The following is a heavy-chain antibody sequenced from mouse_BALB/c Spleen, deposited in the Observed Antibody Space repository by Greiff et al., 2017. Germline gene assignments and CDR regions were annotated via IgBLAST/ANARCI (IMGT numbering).Heavy chain of an antibody. CDR3: ARSGGNPYWYFDV. D-gene: IGHD2-1*01. V-gene: IGHV1-69*02. Sequence: QVQLQQPGAELVKPGASVKLSCKASGYTFTSYWMHWVKQRPGQGLEWIGEIDPSDSYTNYNQKFKGKATLTVDKSSSTAYMQLSSLTSEDSAVYYCARSGGNPYWYFDVWGAGTTVTVSS. J-gene: IGHJ1*01. CDR1: GYTFTSYW. CDR2: IDPSDSYT.